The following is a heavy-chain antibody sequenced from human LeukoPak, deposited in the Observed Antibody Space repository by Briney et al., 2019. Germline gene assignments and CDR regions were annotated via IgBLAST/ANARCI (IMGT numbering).Heavy chain of an antibody. CDR2: IYYSGST. V-gene: IGHV4-30-4*07. Sequence: SQTLSLTCAVSGGSISSGGSSWSWIRQPPGKGLEWIGYIYYSGSTYYNPSLKSRVTISVDTSKNQFSLKLSSVTAADTAVYYCARETRGIAFDYWGQGTLVTVSS. CDR1: GGSISSGGSS. J-gene: IGHJ4*02. CDR3: ARETRGIAFDY. D-gene: IGHD6-13*01.